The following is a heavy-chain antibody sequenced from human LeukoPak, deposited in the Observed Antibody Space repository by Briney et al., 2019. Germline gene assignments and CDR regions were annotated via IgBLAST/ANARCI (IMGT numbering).Heavy chain of an antibody. CDR1: GASISSNY. CDR3: ARVPTESYSSDY. V-gene: IGHV4-59*01. J-gene: IGHJ4*02. D-gene: IGHD3-10*01. CDR2: IYHTGST. Sequence: SETLSLTCTVSGASISSNYWTWIRQPPGKGLEWIGYIYHTGSTKYHPSLKSRLTISVDTSKNQFSLKLSSVTAADTAVYFCARVPTESYSSDYWGQGTLVTVSS.